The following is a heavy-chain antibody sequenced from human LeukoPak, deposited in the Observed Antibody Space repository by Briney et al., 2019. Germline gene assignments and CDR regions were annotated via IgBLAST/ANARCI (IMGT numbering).Heavy chain of an antibody. CDR1: GFTFDDYT. Sequence: GGSLRLSCAASGFTFDDYTMHWVRQAPGKGLEWVSAISGSGGSTYYADSVKGRFTIFRDNSKNTLYLQMNSLRAEDTAVYYCAKSRARFDPVPDCSGGSCYGDLDYWGQGTLVTVSS. CDR3: AKSRARFDPVPDCSGGSCYGDLDY. J-gene: IGHJ4*02. CDR2: ISGSGGST. D-gene: IGHD2-15*01. V-gene: IGHV3-23*01.